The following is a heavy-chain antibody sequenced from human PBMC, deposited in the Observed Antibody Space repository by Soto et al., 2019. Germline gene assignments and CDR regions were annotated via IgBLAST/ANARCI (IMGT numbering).Heavy chain of an antibody. Sequence: GGSLILSCAASGFTFSSYSMNWVRQAPGKGLEWVSSISSSSSYIYYADSVKGRFTISRDNAKNSLYLQMNSLRAEDTAVYYCARDSSSWCYYYYGMDVWGQRNTVTVSS. CDR1: GFTFSSYS. J-gene: IGHJ6*02. D-gene: IGHD6-13*01. CDR2: ISSSSSYI. V-gene: IGHV3-21*01. CDR3: ARDSSSWCYYYYGMDV.